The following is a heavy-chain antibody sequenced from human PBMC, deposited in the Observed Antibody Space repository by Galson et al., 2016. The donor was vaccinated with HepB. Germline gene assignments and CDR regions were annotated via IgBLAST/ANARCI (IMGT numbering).Heavy chain of an antibody. Sequence: SVKVSCKASGGTFSTNAISWVRQAPGQGPEWMGGIIPIFGSANYAQKFQGRVTITADESTSTTYMELSSLRSEDTAGYYCARDTPRASRDGYNLNLGYWGQGTLLTVSS. J-gene: IGHJ4*02. V-gene: IGHV1-69*13. D-gene: IGHD5-24*01. CDR2: IIPIFGSA. CDR1: GGTFSTNA. CDR3: ARDTPRASRDGYNLNLGY.